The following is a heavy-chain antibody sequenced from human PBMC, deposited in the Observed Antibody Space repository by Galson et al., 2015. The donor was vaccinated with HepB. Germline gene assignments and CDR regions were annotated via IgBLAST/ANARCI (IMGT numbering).Heavy chain of an antibody. CDR2: VDWDGTSA. J-gene: IGHJ4*02. CDR3: VRDRGYFVNGGCQGPQYDY. V-gene: IGHV3-74*01. D-gene: IGHD3-9*01. CDR1: GFTFRSHW. Sequence: SLRLSCAASGFTFRSHWMHWVRQGPGKGLEWVSRVDWDGTSADYADSVKGRFTISRDNARETVSLQMSSLRAEDTGIYYCVRDRGYFVNGGCQGPQYDYWGQGTLVTVSS.